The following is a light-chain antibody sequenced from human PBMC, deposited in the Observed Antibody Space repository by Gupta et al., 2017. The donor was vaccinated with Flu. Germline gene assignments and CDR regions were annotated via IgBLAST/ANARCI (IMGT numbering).Light chain of an antibody. CDR2: EVS. Sequence: VTISCTGTSSDVGGYNYVSWYQQHPGKAPKLMIYEVSKRPSGVPDRFSGSKSGNTASLTVSGLQAEDEADYYCSSYAGSNNVVVFGGGTKLTVL. V-gene: IGLV2-8*01. CDR3: SSYAGSNNVVV. CDR1: SSDVGGYNY. J-gene: IGLJ2*01.